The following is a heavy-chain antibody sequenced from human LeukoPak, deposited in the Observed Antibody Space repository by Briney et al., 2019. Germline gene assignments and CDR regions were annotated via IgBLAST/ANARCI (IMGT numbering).Heavy chain of an antibody. D-gene: IGHD2-21*01. J-gene: IGHJ5*02. CDR1: GFTVSNNY. V-gene: IGHV3-53*01. CDR3: VRNSGELGA. CDR2: IYSAGGT. Sequence: GGSLRLSCAASGFTVSNNYMSWVRRDAGKGLEWVALIYSAGGTYYADSVKGRFTISGDNCKNTLHLQMNSLRAEDTAVYYCVRNSGELGAWGQGTLVTVYS.